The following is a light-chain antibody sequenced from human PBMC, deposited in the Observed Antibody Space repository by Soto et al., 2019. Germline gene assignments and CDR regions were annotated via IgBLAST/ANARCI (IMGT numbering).Light chain of an antibody. V-gene: IGLV2-11*01. J-gene: IGLJ1*01. CDR2: DVS. CDR1: SSDVGAYNY. Sequence: LSQPRSVSGSPGQSVTISCTGTSSDVGAYNYVSWYQQHPGKAPKVMIYDVSKRPSGVPDRFSGSKSANTASLTISGLQSEDEADYYCCSYAGSYTYVFGTGTKVTVL. CDR3: CSYAGSYTYV.